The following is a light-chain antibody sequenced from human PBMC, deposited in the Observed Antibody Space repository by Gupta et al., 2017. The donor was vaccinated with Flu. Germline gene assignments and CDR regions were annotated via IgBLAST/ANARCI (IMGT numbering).Light chain of an antibody. CDR3: QQYYSTLFT. J-gene: IGKJ3*01. CDR1: QSGLYSSNNKNY. V-gene: IGKV4-1*01. Sequence: DIVMTQSPDSLAVSLGERATINCKSSQSGLYSSNNKNYLAWYQQKPGQPPKLLIYWASTRESGVPDRFSGSGSGTDFTLTISSLQAEEVAVYYCQQYYSTLFTFGPGTKVDIK. CDR2: WAS.